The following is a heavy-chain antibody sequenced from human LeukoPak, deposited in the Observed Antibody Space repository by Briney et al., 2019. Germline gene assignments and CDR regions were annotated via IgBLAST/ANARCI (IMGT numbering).Heavy chain of an antibody. J-gene: IGHJ4*02. D-gene: IGHD2-21*01. V-gene: IGHV3-7*04. Sequence: PGGSLRLSCAASGFIFSSYWMTWVRQAPGKGLEWVANIKQGGSEKYYVDSVKGRFTISRDNAKNSLYLQMNSLRVEDTAVYYCARVGGDYYLEYWGQGTLVTVSS. CDR1: GFIFSSYW. CDR3: ARVGGDYYLEY. CDR2: IKQGGSEK.